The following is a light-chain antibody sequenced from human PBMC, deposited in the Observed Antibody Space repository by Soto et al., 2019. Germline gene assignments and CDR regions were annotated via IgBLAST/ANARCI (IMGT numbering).Light chain of an antibody. CDR1: QDISSY. CDR2: AAS. CDR3: QQLESYPHS. J-gene: IGKJ4*01. V-gene: IGKV1-9*01. Sequence: DIQLTQSPSFLSASVGDRVTISCRTSQDISSYLAWYQQKPGKAPQLLISAASTLQSGAPSRFSGSGSGTEFTLTISSLQPEDFATYYCQQLESYPHSFGGGTKVEI.